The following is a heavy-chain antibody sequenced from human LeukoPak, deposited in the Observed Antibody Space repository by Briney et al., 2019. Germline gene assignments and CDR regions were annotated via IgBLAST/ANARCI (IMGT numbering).Heavy chain of an antibody. CDR1: GGSISSYY. J-gene: IGHJ4*02. D-gene: IGHD3-10*01. Sequence: SETLSLTCTVSGGSISSYYWSWIRQPPGKGLEWIGYIYYSGSTNYNPSLKSRVTMSVDTSKNQFSLKLSSAAAADTAVYYCVRGRSSSDSWGQGTLVTVSS. CDR2: IYYSGST. CDR3: VRGRSSSDS. V-gene: IGHV4-59*01.